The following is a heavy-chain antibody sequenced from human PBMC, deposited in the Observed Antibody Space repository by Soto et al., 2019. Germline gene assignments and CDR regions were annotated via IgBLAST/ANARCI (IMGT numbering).Heavy chain of an antibody. D-gene: IGHD2-2*02. Sequence: GGSLRLSCVGSGFTFSTYSINWVRQAPGKGLEWVSSISSRSDIYYADSVEGRFTISRDNAKNSVSLQMNSLRAEDTAVYYCAREYTAWPLAYGLDVWGQGTTVTVSS. CDR2: ISSRSDI. J-gene: IGHJ6*02. CDR3: AREYTAWPLAYGLDV. CDR1: GFTFSTYS. V-gene: IGHV3-21*01.